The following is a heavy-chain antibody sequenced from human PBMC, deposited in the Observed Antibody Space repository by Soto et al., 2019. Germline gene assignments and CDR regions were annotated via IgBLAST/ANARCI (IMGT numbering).Heavy chain of an antibody. D-gene: IGHD1-26*01. V-gene: IGHV4-34*01. CDR3: ARVISYGYFDY. Sequence: PSETLSLTCAVYGGSFSGYYWSWIRQPPGKGLEWIGEINHSGSTNYNPSLKSRVTISVDTSKNQFSLKLSSVTAADTAVYYCARVISYGYFDYWGQGTLVTVSS. CDR1: GGSFSGYY. CDR2: INHSGST. J-gene: IGHJ4*02.